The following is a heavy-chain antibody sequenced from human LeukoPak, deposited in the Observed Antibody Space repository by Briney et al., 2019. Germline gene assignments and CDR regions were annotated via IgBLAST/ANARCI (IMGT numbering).Heavy chain of an antibody. D-gene: IGHD6-13*01. CDR3: AREWVIAVAVYFDY. J-gene: IGHJ4*02. Sequence: SVKVSCKASGGTFSSYAISWVRQAPGQGLEWMGGIIPIFGTANYAQKFQGRVTITADESTSTAYMGLRSLRSDDTAVYYCAREWVIAVAVYFDYWGQGTLVTVSS. CDR1: GGTFSSYA. V-gene: IGHV1-69*01. CDR2: IIPIFGTA.